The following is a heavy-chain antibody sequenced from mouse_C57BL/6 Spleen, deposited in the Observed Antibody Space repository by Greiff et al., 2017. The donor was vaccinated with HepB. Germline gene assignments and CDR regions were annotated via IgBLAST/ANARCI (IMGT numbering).Heavy chain of an antibody. CDR1: GYTFTSYW. CDR3: ARHGSSYFDY. Sequence: QVQLQQPGAELVRPGSSVKLSCKASGYTFTSYWMHWVKQRPIQGLEWIGNIDPSDCETHYNQKFKDKATLTVDKSSSTAYMQLSSLTSEDSAVYYCARHGSSYFDYWGQGTTLTVSS. D-gene: IGHD1-1*01. J-gene: IGHJ2*01. CDR2: IDPSDCET. V-gene: IGHV1-52*01.